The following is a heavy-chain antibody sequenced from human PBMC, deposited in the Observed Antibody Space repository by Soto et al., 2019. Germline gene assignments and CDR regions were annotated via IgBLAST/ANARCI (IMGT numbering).Heavy chain of an antibody. CDR3: PQDTGRSWPSSRSPKGTFSAGHI. CDR1: VDSISPNY. CDR2: IYPSGPA. D-gene: IGHD3-10*01. Sequence: QVQLQDSRPGLVKPSETLSLTCIVNVDSISPNYWSWVRQTAGQGPQSIGRIYPSGPANYNPSFKNRHTMSVDTSSNQSALKLSSVTAASPALYHCPQDTGRSWPSSRSPKGTFSAGHIWAPG. J-gene: IGHJ3*02. V-gene: IGHV4-4*07.